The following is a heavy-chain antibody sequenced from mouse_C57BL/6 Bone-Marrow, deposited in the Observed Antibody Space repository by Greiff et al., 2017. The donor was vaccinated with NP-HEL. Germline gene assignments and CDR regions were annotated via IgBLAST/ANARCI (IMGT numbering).Heavy chain of an antibody. CDR1: GYAFTNYL. CDR2: INPGCGGT. D-gene: IGHD2-4*01. Sequence: VQLQQSGAELVRPGTSVKVSCKASGYAFTNYLIEWVQQRPGQGLEWIGVINPGCGGTNYNEKFKGKATLTADKSSSTAYMQLSSLTSEGAAVYFCARKDYDDDLFAYWGQGTLVTVSA. CDR3: ARKDYDDDLFAY. J-gene: IGHJ3*01. V-gene: IGHV1-54*01.